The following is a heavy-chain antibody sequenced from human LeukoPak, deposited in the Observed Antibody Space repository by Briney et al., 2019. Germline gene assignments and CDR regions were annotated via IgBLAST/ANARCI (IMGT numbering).Heavy chain of an antibody. V-gene: IGHV3-11*06. J-gene: IGHJ3*02. CDR2: ISGSSSYT. Sequence: PGGSLRLSCAASGFTFSDYYMSWTRQAPGKGLEWVSYISGSSSYTNYADSVKGRLTISRDNAKNSLYLQMNSLRDEDTALYYCARDVAYAFDIWGQGTMVTVSS. CDR1: GFTFSDYY. CDR3: ARDVAYAFDI.